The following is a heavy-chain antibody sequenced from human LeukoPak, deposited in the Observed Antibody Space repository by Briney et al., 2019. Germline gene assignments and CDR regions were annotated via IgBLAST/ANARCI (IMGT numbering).Heavy chain of an antibody. CDR3: AKEGPAAFDAFDI. D-gene: IGHD2-2*01. J-gene: IGHJ3*02. CDR1: GFTFDDYA. CDR2: ISWNSGSI. Sequence: QPGRSLRLSCAASGFTFDDYAMHWVRHAPGKGMEWVSGISWNSGSIGYADSVKGRFTISRDNAKNSLYLQMNSLRAEDTALYYCAKEGPAAFDAFDIWSQGRMVTVSS. V-gene: IGHV3-9*01.